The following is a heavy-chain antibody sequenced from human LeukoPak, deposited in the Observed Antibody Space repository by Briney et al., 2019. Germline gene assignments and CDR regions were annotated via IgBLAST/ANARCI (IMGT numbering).Heavy chain of an antibody. V-gene: IGHV3-23*01. CDR1: GFTFSSYA. CDR3: ARDYPTSGIVTLFDY. CDR2: ITTSGAST. D-gene: IGHD1-1*01. J-gene: IGHJ4*02. Sequence: GGSLRLSCAASGFTFSSYAMRWVRQAPGKGLEWVSSITTSGASTYYADSVKGSFTISRDNSKNSLYLQMTSLRAEDTAVYYSARDYPTSGIVTLFDYWGQGTLVTVSS.